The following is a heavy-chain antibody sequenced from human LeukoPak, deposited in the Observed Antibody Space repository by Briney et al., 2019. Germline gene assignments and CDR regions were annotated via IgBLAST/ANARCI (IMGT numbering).Heavy chain of an antibody. D-gene: IGHD6-13*01. Sequence: GGSLRLSCEASGLTFSSYEMNWVRQAPGKGLEWVSYISSSGKTIYYADSTKGRFTVSRDNAKNSLYLQMNSLRAEDTAVYYCATTSIAAAVPGCFDYWGQGTLVTVSS. J-gene: IGHJ4*02. CDR3: ATTSIAAAVPGCFDY. V-gene: IGHV3-48*03. CDR1: GLTFSSYE. CDR2: ISSSGKTI.